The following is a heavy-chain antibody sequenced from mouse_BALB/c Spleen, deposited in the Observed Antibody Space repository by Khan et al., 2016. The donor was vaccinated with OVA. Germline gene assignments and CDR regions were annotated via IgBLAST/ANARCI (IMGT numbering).Heavy chain of an antibody. CDR3: AIPVYDGYFDY. V-gene: IGHV1S137*01. D-gene: IGHD2-3*01. CDR1: GYTFTDYA. CDR2: ISTYSGNT. Sequence: QVQLKESGPELVRPGVSVKISCKGSGYTFTDYAMHWVKQSHAKSLEWIGLISTYSGNTHYNQKFKGKATMTVDKSSSTAYMELARLTSEDSAIYYCAIPVYDGYFDYWGQGTSLTVAS. J-gene: IGHJ2*02.